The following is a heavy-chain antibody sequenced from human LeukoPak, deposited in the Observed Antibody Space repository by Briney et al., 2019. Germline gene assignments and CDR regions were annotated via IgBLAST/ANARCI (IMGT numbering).Heavy chain of an antibody. Sequence: ASVKVSCKASGYTFTSYGISWVRQAPGQGLEWMGWISAYNGNTNYAQKLQGRVTMTTDTSTSTAYMELRSLRSDDPAVYYCARDYGTMITFGGVIVYGGYFDYWGQGTLVSVSS. CDR3: ARDYGTMITFGGVIVYGGYFDY. D-gene: IGHD3-16*02. CDR1: GYTFTSYG. V-gene: IGHV1-18*01. J-gene: IGHJ4*02. CDR2: ISAYNGNT.